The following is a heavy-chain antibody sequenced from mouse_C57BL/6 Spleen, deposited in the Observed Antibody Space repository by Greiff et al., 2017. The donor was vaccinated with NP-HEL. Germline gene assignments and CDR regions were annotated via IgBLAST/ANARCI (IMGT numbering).Heavy chain of an antibody. V-gene: IGHV1-39*01. D-gene: IGHD2-2*01. CDR2: INPNYGTT. Sequence: EVQLQQSGPELVKPGASVKISCKASGYSFTDYNMNWVKQSNGKSLEWIGVINPNYGTTSYNQKFKGKATLTVDKSSSTAYMQRNSLTSEDSAVYYCARPSTMVTTRYSAMDYWGQGTSVTVSS. J-gene: IGHJ4*01. CDR3: ARPSTMVTTRYSAMDY. CDR1: GYSFTDYN.